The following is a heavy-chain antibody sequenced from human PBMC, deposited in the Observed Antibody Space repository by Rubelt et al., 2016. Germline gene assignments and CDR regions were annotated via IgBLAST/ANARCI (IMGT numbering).Heavy chain of an antibody. CDR3: ASFRYGGNHYYGMDV. J-gene: IGHJ6*02. V-gene: IGHV4-34*01. CDR2: INHSGST. Sequence: GEINHSGSTNYNPSLKSRVTISVDTSKNQFSLKLSSVTAADTAVYYCASFRYGGNHYYGMDVWGQGTTVTVSS. D-gene: IGHD4-23*01.